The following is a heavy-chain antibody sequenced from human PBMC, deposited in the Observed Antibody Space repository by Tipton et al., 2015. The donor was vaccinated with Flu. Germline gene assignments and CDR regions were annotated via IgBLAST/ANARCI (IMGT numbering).Heavy chain of an antibody. CDR2: IYHSGST. CDR1: GYSISSGYY. Sequence: TLSLTCAVSGYSISSGYYWGWIRQPPGKGLEWIGSIYHSGSTYYNPSLKSRVTISLDTSKNQFSLKLSSVTAADTAVYYCARQERSGWFLDYWGQGTLVTVSS. D-gene: IGHD6-19*01. J-gene: IGHJ4*02. CDR3: ARQERSGWFLDY. V-gene: IGHV4-38-2*01.